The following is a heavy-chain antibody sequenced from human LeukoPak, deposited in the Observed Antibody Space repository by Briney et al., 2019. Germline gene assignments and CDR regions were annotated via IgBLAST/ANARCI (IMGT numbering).Heavy chain of an antibody. CDR3: ARAGGRDFHFDS. CDR2: NYYSGST. J-gene: IGHJ4*02. CDR1: GGSITNSYW. Sequence: PSGTLSLTCAVSGGSITNSYWWTWVRQSPGKGLEWVGENYYSGSTNYNPSLKSRVTMSVDKSKNQFSLKLSSVTAADTAFYFCARAGGRDFHFDSWGQGTLVTVSS. D-gene: IGHD5-12*01. V-gene: IGHV4-4*02.